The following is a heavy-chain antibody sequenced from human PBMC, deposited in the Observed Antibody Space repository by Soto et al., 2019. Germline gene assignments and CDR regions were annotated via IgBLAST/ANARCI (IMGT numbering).Heavy chain of an antibody. CDR2: INHSGST. V-gene: IGHV4-34*01. D-gene: IGHD3-16*02. J-gene: IGHJ6*02. CDR3: ARGGIMITLGGVIGGSYYYYGMDV. CDR1: GGSFSGYY. Sequence: SETLSLTCAVYGGSFSGYYWSWIRQPPGKGLEWIGEINHSGSTNYNPSLKSRVTISVDTSKNQFSLKLGSVTAADTAVYYCARGGIMITLGGVIGGSYYYYGMDVWGQGTTVTVSS.